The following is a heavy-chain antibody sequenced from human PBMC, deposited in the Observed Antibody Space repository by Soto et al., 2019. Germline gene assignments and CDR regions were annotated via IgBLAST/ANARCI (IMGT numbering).Heavy chain of an antibody. CDR3: ARDRTIFGVVPDAFDI. J-gene: IGHJ3*02. V-gene: IGHV6-1*01. Sequence: SQTLSLTCAISGDSVSSNSAAWNWIRQSPSRGLEWLGRTYYRSKWYNDYAVSVKSRITINPDTSKNQFSLQLNSVTPEDTAVYYCARDRTIFGVVPDAFDIWGQGTMVTVSS. CDR1: GDSVSSNSAA. CDR2: TYYRSKWYN. D-gene: IGHD3-3*01.